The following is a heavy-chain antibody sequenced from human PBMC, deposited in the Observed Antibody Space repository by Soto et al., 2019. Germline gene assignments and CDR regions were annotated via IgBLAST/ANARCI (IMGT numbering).Heavy chain of an antibody. J-gene: IGHJ6*03. Sequence: SETLSLTCTASGGSISSYYWSWIRQPPGKGLEWIGYLYYSGSTNYNPSLKSRVTISVDTSKNQFSLKLSSVTAADTAVYYCARVSGDYYYYYYMDVWGKGTTVTVSS. D-gene: IGHD4-17*01. V-gene: IGHV4-59*01. CDR1: GGSISSYY. CDR2: LYYSGST. CDR3: ARVSGDYYYYYYMDV.